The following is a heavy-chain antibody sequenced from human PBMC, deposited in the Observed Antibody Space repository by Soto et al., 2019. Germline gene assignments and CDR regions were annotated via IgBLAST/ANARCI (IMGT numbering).Heavy chain of an antibody. V-gene: IGHV3-21*01. CDR3: AREETAWPLAYGLDV. Sequence: GGSLRLSCAASGFTFSSYSIHWVRQAPGKGLEWVSSIGTRSDVYYADSVKGRFTISRDNAKNSMALQMNSLRAEDTGVYYCAREETAWPLAYGLDVWGQGTTVTVPS. CDR2: IGTRSDV. J-gene: IGHJ6*02. D-gene: IGHD2-21*02. CDR1: GFTFSSYS.